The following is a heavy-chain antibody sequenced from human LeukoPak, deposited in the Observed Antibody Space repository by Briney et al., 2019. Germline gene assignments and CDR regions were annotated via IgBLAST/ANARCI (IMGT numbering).Heavy chain of an antibody. V-gene: IGHV3-23*01. CDR1: GFTFNSYT. J-gene: IGHJ4*02. CDR2: ISATGGST. D-gene: IGHD6-19*01. CDR3: AKGGRAVAGPIDY. Sequence: GGSLRLSCAASGFTFNSYTMSWVRQAPGKGLEWVSAISATGGSTYYADSVKGRFTISRDNSKNTLYLQMNSLRAEDTAVYYCAKGGRAVAGPIDYWGQGTLVTVSS.